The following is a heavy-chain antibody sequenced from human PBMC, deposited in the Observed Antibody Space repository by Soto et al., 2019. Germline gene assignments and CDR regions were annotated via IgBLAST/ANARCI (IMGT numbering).Heavy chain of an antibody. CDR3: ARRSVTVYSSSWYFSSREY. J-gene: IGHJ4*02. V-gene: IGHV4-31*03. Sequence: QVQLQESGPGLVKPSQTLSLTCTVSGGSISSGGYYWSWIRQHPGKGLEWIGYIYYSGSTYYNQSLKSRVTISVDTSKNQFSLKLSSVTAADTAVYYCARRSVTVYSSSWYFSSREYWGQGTLVTGSS. CDR1: GGSISSGGYY. D-gene: IGHD6-13*01. CDR2: IYYSGST.